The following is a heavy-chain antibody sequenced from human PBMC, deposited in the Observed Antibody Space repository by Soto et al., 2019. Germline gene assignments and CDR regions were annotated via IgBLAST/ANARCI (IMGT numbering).Heavy chain of an antibody. D-gene: IGHD3-3*01. CDR1: GDSINSDKYY. CDR2: IYHRGST. V-gene: IGHV4-39*01. CDR3: ARVPVRFLEWPIRRNERISEYYFDY. J-gene: IGHJ4*02. Sequence: SETLSLTCSVSGDSINSDKYYWGWIRQPPGKGLEWIGEIYHRGSTNYNPSLKSRVTISVDTSKNQFSLKLSSVTAADTAVYYCARVPVRFLEWPIRRNERISEYYFDYWGQGTLVTVSS.